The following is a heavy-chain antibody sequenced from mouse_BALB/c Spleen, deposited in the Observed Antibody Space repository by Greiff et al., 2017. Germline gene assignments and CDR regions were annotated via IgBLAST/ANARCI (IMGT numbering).Heavy chain of an antibody. Sequence: EVMLVESGGDLVKPGGSLKLSCAASGFTFSSYGMSWVRQTPDKRLEWVATISSGGSYTYYPDSVKGRFTISRDNAKNTLYLQMSSLKSEDTAMYYCARHKGALGPFAYWGQGTLVTVSA. V-gene: IGHV5-6*01. CDR1: GFTFSSYG. J-gene: IGHJ3*01. CDR3: ARHKGALGPFAY. D-gene: IGHD2-10*02. CDR2: ISSGGSYT.